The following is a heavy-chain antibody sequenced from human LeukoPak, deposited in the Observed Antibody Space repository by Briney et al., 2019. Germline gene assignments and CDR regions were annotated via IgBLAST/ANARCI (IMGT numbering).Heavy chain of an antibody. CDR1: GGSFSGYY. J-gene: IGHJ4*02. CDR2: INHSGST. Sequence: SETLPLTCAVYGGSFSGYYRSWIRQPPGKGLEWIGEINHSGSTNYNPSLKSRVTISLDTSKNQFSLKLSSVTAADTAVYYCARGLGRARPRFDYWGQGTLVTVSS. D-gene: IGHD6-6*01. V-gene: IGHV4-34*01. CDR3: ARGLGRARPRFDY.